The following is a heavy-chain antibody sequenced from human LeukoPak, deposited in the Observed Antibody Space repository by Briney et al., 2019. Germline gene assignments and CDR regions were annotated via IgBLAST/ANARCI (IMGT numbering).Heavy chain of an antibody. CDR3: ARLQFGLKSIVAAFGY. CDR1: GYSFTSYW. CDR2: IYPGDSDT. V-gene: IGHV5-51*01. Sequence: PGESLKISCKGSGYSFTSYWIGWVRQMPGKGLEWMGIIYPGDSDTRYSPSFQGQVTISADKSISTAYLQWSSLKASDTAMYYCARLQFGLKSIVAAFGYWGQGTLVTVSS. J-gene: IGHJ4*02. D-gene: IGHD2-21*01.